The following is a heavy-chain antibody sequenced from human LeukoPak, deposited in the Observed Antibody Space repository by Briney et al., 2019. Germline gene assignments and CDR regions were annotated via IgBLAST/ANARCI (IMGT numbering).Heavy chain of an antibody. Sequence: RGSLRLSCVASGFTFSSSWMYWVRQAQGKGLGWASRISSDGSDTTYADSVKGRFTISRDNAKNISYLQMNSLRVEDTAVYYCTRAGSSWANDYWGQGTLVTVSS. CDR3: TRAGSSWANDY. CDR1: GFTFSSSW. CDR2: ISSDGSDT. D-gene: IGHD6-13*01. J-gene: IGHJ4*02. V-gene: IGHV3-74*01.